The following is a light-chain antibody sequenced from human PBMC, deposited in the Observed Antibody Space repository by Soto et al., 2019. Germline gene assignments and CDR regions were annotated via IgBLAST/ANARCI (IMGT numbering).Light chain of an antibody. V-gene: IGKV3-20*01. CDR1: QSVSSSY. CDR3: QQYGSLWT. J-gene: IGKJ1*01. CDR2: GAS. Sequence: DIVLTQYPGTLSLSPGERSTLSCRASQSVSSSYLAWYQQKPGQAPRLLIYGASSRATGIPDRFSGSGSGTDFTLTSSRLEPEDFPVYYCQQYGSLWTFGQGTKVDIK.